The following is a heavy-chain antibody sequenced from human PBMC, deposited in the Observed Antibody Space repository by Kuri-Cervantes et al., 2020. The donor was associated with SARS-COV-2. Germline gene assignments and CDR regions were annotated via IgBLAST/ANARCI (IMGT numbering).Heavy chain of an antibody. V-gene: IGHV3-30-3*01. CDR1: GFTFSSYA. D-gene: IGHD3-9*01. J-gene: IGHJ6*02. CDR3: ARDPQRYFDWLLSYYYYGMDV. CDR2: ISYDGSNK. Sequence: GSLKISCAASGFTFSSYAMHWVRQAPGKGLEWMAVISYDGSNKYYADSVKGRFTISRDNSKNTLYLQMNSLRAEDTAVHYCARDPQRYFDWLLSYYYYGMDVWGQGTTVTVSS.